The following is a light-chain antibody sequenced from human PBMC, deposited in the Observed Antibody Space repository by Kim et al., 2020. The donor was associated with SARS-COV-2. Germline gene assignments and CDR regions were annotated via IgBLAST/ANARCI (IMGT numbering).Light chain of an antibody. V-gene: IGLV2-14*03. CDR1: SSDVGGYKY. CDR3: SSYTSSSTYYV. Sequence: QSITISCTGTSSDVGGYKYVSWYQQHPGKAPKVMIYDVSNRPSGVSIRFSASKSGNTASLTISGLQAEDEADYYCSSYTSSSTYYVFGTGTKVTVL. J-gene: IGLJ1*01. CDR2: DVS.